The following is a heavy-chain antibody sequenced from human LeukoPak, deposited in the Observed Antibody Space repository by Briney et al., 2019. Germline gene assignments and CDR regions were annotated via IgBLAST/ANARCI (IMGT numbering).Heavy chain of an antibody. CDR2: INPSGGST. D-gene: IGHD4-17*01. J-gene: IGHJ4*02. CDR3: ARDEGVWATVTGDY. CDR1: GYTFTRYY. Sequence: GASVRVSCKASGYTFTRYYKHWVRQAPGQGLEWMGIINPSGGSTSYAQKFQGRVTMTRDTSTSTVYMELSSLRSEDTAVYYCARDEGVWATVTGDYWGQGTLVTVSS. V-gene: IGHV1-46*01.